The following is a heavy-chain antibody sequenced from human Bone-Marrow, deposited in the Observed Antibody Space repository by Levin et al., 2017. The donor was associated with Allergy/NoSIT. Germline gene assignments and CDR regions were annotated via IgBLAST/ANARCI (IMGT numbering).Heavy chain of an antibody. CDR1: GGSISSYY. D-gene: IGHD2-21*02. V-gene: IGHV4-59*01. CDR3: ARIEPCLPGGDCYSVPDAFDI. Sequence: SETLSLTCTVSGGSISSYYWSWIRQPPGKGLEWIGYIYYSGSTNYNPSLKSRVTISVDTSKNQFSLKLSSVTAADTAVYYCARIEPCLPGGDCYSVPDAFDIWGQGTMVTVSS. CDR2: IYYSGST. J-gene: IGHJ3*02.